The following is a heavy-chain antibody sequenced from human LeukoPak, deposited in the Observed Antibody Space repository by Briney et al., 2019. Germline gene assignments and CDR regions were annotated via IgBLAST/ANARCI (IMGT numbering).Heavy chain of an antibody. CDR3: AKDGLSYDGSTHVYCFQS. CDR1: GFTFRMYA. Sequence: PGGSLTLPCTASGFTFRMYAMSWVRQAPGKGLESVASIIYDGRHTYYAASVKGRFTISRHNSQNTLYLQMNSLRAEDTALYYCAKDGLSYDGSTHVYCFQSLGQGTQISLSS. J-gene: IGHJ4*02. V-gene: IGHV3-23*01. D-gene: IGHD3-22*01. CDR2: IIYDGRHT.